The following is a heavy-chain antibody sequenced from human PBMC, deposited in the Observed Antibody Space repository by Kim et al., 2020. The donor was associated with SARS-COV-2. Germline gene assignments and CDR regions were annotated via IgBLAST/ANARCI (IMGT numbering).Heavy chain of an antibody. J-gene: IGHJ1*01. D-gene: IGHD2-15*01. CDR2: IIPIFGTA. CDR3: ARDQPDCSGGSCYSGDFQH. Sequence: SVKVSCKASGGTFSSYAISWVRQAPGQGLEWMGGIIPIFGTANYAQKFQGRVTITADESTSTAYMELSSLRSEDTAVYYCARDQPDCSGGSCYSGDFQHGGQGTLVTVSS. CDR1: GGTFSSYA. V-gene: IGHV1-69*13.